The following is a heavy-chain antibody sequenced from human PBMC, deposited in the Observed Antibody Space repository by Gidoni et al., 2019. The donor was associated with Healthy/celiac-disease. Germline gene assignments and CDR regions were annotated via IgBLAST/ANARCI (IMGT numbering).Heavy chain of an antibody. CDR3: ARLIAAADSSWFDP. CDR1: GGSISSSSYY. D-gene: IGHD6-13*01. CDR2: IYYSGST. Sequence: QLQLQESGPGLVKPSETLYLTCTVSGGSISSSSYYWGWIRQPPGKWLEWIGSIYYSGSTYYNPSLKSRVTISVDTSKNQFSLKLSSVTAADTAVYYCARLIAAADSSWFDPGGQGTLVTVSS. J-gene: IGHJ5*02. V-gene: IGHV4-39*01.